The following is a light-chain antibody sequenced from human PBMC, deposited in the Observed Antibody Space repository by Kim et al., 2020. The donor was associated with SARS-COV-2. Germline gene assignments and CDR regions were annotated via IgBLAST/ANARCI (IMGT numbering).Light chain of an antibody. CDR3: GTWDTSLRSVV. Sequence: GQKVTISCSGSSSNIGNNYVSWYQHLPGTTPKLLIFDNNKRPSGIPDRFSGSKSATSATLGITGLQTGDEADYYCGTWDTSLRSVVFGGGTQLTVL. CDR1: SSNIGNNY. CDR2: DNN. J-gene: IGLJ3*02. V-gene: IGLV1-51*01.